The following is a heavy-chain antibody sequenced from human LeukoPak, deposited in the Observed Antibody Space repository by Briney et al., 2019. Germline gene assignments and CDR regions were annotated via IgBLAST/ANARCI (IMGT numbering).Heavy chain of an antibody. CDR3: AKGEQPWLYYFDY. J-gene: IGHJ4*02. D-gene: IGHD5-18*01. CDR2: ISGSGGST. CDR1: GFTFSSYA. V-gene: IGHV3-23*01. Sequence: GGSLRLSCAASGFTFSSYAMSWFRQAPGKGLEWVSAISGSGGSTYYADSVKGRFTISRDNSKNTLYLQMNSLRAEDTAVYYCAKGEQPWLYYFDYWGQGTLVTVSS.